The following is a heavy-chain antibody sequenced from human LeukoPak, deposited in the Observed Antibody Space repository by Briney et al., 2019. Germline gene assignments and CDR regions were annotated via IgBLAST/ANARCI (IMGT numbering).Heavy chain of an antibody. J-gene: IGHJ5*02. V-gene: IGHV4-59*01. CDR2: IYYSGGA. D-gene: IGHD2-2*01. CDR3: ARDFLECSSTSCYHGLDP. CDR1: GGSISSYY. Sequence: SETLSLTCTVSGGSISSYYWSWIRQPPGKGLEWIGYIYYSGGANYNPSLKSRVTISVDTSKNQFSLKLSSVTAADTAVYYCARDFLECSSTSCYHGLDPWGQGTLVTVSS.